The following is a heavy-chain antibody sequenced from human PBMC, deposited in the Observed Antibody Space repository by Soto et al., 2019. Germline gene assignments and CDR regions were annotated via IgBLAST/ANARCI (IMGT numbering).Heavy chain of an antibody. CDR3: AREGRSYYYDSSGYYQNPYYFDY. D-gene: IGHD3-22*01. CDR2: IYYSGST. Sequence: SETLSLTCTVSGGSISSGGYYWSWIRQHPGKGLEWIGYIYYSGSTYYNPSLKSRVTISVDTSKNQFSLKLSSVTAADTAVYYCAREGRSYYYDSSGYYQNPYYFDYWGQGTLVTVSS. J-gene: IGHJ4*02. V-gene: IGHV4-31*03. CDR1: GGSISSGGYY.